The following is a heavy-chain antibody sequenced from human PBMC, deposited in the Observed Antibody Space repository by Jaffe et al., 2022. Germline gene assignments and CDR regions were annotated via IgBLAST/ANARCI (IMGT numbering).Heavy chain of an antibody. D-gene: IGHD6-19*01. Sequence: EVQLVGSGGGLIQPGGSLRLSCAASGFTFSEFYMTWVRQAPGKGLEWISSISGSSRTIDYADSVRGRFTISRDNAQKSVYLQMNSLRAEDTALYYCARSSYASGWSLDSWGQGTLVTVSS. V-gene: IGHV3-48*01. CDR3: ARSSYASGWSLDS. CDR1: GFTFSEFY. CDR2: ISGSSRTI. J-gene: IGHJ4*02.